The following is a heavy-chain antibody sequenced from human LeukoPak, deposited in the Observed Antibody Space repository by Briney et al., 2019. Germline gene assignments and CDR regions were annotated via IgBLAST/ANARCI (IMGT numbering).Heavy chain of an antibody. CDR1: LDSTTSNF. J-gene: IGHJ4*02. V-gene: IGHV4-4*02. Sequence: SETLSLTCTVSLDSTTSNFWSWVRRPPGKGLEWIGEIHRSGSPNYNPSLQSRVTISIDRSRNQIALELSSVTAADTAVYYCAREILGGFNPGAYWGQGTLVTVSS. CDR3: AREILGGFNPGAY. D-gene: IGHD1-14*01. CDR2: IHRSGSP.